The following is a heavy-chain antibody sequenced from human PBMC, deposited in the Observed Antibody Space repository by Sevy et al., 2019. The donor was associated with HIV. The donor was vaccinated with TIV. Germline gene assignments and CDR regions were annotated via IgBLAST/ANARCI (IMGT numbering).Heavy chain of an antibody. Sequence: GGSLKISCKASGYTFTRYWIGWVRQIPGKGLEWMAIMYPGDSDIIYSPSFQGQVTISADKSISSAYLQWSSLKASDTALYYCARPGHFSDSSGYYYLPDAFDIWGQGTMVTVSS. J-gene: IGHJ3*02. D-gene: IGHD3-22*01. CDR3: ARPGHFSDSSGYYYLPDAFDI. CDR2: MYPGDSDI. V-gene: IGHV5-51*01. CDR1: GYTFTRYW.